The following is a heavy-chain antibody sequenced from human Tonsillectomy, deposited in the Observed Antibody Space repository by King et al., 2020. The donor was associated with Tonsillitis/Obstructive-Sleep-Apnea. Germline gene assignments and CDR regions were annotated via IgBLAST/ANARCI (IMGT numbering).Heavy chain of an antibody. Sequence: QLVQSGGGLVQPGRSLRLSCTASGFTFDDYAMHWVRQAPGKGLEWVSGISWNSGSIGYADSVKGRFTISRDNAKNSLYLQMNSLRAEDTALYYCAKGRDFYYMDVWGKGTTVTVSS. CDR1: GFTFDDYA. V-gene: IGHV3-9*01. CDR3: AKGRDFYYMDV. CDR2: ISWNSGSI. J-gene: IGHJ6*03.